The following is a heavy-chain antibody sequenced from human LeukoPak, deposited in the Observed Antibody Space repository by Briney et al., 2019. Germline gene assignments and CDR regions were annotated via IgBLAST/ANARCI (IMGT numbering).Heavy chain of an antibody. D-gene: IGHD1-1*01. J-gene: IGHJ6*02. CDR1: GFTFSSSA. Sequence: GGSLRLSCAASGFTFSSSAMSWVRQAPGKGLEWVSAISNNGGYTYYADSVQGRFTISRDNSKSTLCLQMNSLRAEDTAVYYCARGQLEWENYYYGMDVWGQGTTVTVSS. CDR2: ISNNGGYT. V-gene: IGHV3-23*01. CDR3: ARGQLEWENYYYGMDV.